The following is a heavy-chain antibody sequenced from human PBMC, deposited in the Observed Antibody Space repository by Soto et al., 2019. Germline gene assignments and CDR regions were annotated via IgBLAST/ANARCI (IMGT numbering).Heavy chain of an antibody. J-gene: IGHJ5*02. CDR1: GGSIRDGYY. CDR2: ISYSGST. CDR3: ARRDRSGYSYWLDT. Sequence: SETLSLTCTVSGGSIRDGYYWSWIRRHPGKGLEWIGSISYSGSTSYNPSLKSRLTISVDRSKSQFSLNLSSVTAADTAVYYCARRDRSGYSYWLDTWGQGNLVTGSS. V-gene: IGHV4-31*03. D-gene: IGHD3-22*01.